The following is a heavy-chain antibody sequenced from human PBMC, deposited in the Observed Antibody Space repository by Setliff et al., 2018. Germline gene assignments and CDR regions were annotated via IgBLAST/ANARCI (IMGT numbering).Heavy chain of an antibody. V-gene: IGHV5-51*01. CDR2: IYXGDSAT. J-gene: IGHJ3*02. CDR3: ARPRYSSTWYEVGAFDI. D-gene: IGHD6-13*01. Sequence: PGESLKISCKASGYSFTSYSIGWVRQMPGKGLEWMGIIYXGDSATRYSPSFQGQVTISADKSISTAYLQWSSLKASDTAMYYCARPRYSSTWYEVGAFDIWGQGTMVTVSS. CDR1: GYSFTSYS.